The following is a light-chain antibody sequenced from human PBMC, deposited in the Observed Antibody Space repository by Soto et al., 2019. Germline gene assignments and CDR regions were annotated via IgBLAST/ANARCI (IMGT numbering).Light chain of an antibody. CDR2: EVS. V-gene: IGLV2-14*01. Sequence: QSALTQPASVSGSPGQSITISCTGTSSDVGAYNFVSWYQQHPGKAPKLMIYEVSNRPSGVSNRFSGSKSGNTASLTSSALQAEDEADYHCSSYRSTSSYVFGTGTKLTVL. CDR1: SSDVGAYNF. CDR3: SSYRSTSSYV. J-gene: IGLJ1*01.